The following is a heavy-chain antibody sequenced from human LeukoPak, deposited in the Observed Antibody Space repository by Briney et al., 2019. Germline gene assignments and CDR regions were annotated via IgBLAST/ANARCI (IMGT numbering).Heavy chain of an antibody. CDR1: GGSISSGDYH. CDR3: ARGGGSYYADY. D-gene: IGHD1-26*01. J-gene: IGHJ4*02. CDR2: IYYSGST. V-gene: IGHV4-61*08. Sequence: SQTLSLTCTVSGGSISSGDYHWSWVRQPPGEGLEWIGYIYYSGSTNHNPSLKSRVTMSVDTSKNQFSLKLSSVTAADTAVYYCARGGGSYYADYWGQGTLVTVSS.